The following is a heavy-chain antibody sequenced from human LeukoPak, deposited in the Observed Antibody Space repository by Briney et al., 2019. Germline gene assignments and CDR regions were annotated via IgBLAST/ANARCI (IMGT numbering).Heavy chain of an antibody. Sequence: GASVKVSCKASGGTFSSYAISWVRQAPGQGLEWMGGIIPIFGTANYAQKFQGRVTITADEPTSTAYMELSSLRSEDTAVYYCARDRGIAAAGTGNWFDPWGQGTLVTVSS. D-gene: IGHD6-13*01. J-gene: IGHJ5*02. V-gene: IGHV1-69*13. CDR2: IIPIFGTA. CDR3: ARDRGIAAAGTGNWFDP. CDR1: GGTFSSYA.